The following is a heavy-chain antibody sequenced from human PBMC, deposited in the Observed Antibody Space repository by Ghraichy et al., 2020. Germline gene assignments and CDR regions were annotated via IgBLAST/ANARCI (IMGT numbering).Heavy chain of an antibody. J-gene: IGHJ4*02. Sequence: GESLRLSCTVSGFTFSTYWMTWVRQAPGKGLEWVANIKQDGSETYYVDSVKGRFTISRDNAKNSLYLQMNSLRAEDTAVYYCAREWAAGLLKYWGQGTLVTVSS. CDR3: AREWAAGLLKY. CDR1: GFTFSTYW. D-gene: IGHD6-13*01. CDR2: IKQDGSET. V-gene: IGHV3-7*01.